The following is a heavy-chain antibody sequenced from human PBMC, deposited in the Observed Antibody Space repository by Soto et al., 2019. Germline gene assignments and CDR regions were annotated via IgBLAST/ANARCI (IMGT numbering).Heavy chain of an antibody. D-gene: IGHD1-26*01. CDR2: ISTYNGNT. CDR1: GYTFPSYG. CDR3: ARRGSGSYRALRGVDY. Sequence: ASVNVSWKASGYTFPSYGISWVRQAPGQGLEWMGWISTYNGNTNYTQKLQGRVTMTTDTSTSTAYMELRSLRSDDTAVYYCARRGSGSYRALRGVDYWGQGTLVTVSS. V-gene: IGHV1-18*04. J-gene: IGHJ4*02.